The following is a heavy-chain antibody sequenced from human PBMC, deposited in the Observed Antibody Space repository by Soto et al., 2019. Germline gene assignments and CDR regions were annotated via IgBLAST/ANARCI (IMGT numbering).Heavy chain of an antibody. V-gene: IGHV4-38-2*02. Sequence: KPSETLSLTCGVSGYSIRSGYYWGWIRQPPGRGLEWIGTIYHSGDTYYNPSLKSRVTISGDTSKNQFSLQLTSVAAADTAVYYCARDRSQDYDSSGLFDSWGQGILVTVSS. CDR3: ARDRSQDYDSSGLFDS. D-gene: IGHD3-22*01. J-gene: IGHJ4*02. CDR2: IYHSGDT. CDR1: GYSIRSGYY.